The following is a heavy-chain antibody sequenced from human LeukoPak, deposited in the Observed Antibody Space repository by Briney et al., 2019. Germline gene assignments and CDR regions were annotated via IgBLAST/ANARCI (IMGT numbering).Heavy chain of an antibody. D-gene: IGHD6-19*01. J-gene: IGHJ4*02. V-gene: IGHV3-23*01. CDR1: GFTFSSYA. Sequence: PGGSLRLSCAASGFTFSSYAMSWVRQAPGKGLEWVSAISGSGGSTYYADSVKGRFTISRDNSKNTLYLQMNSLRAEDTAVYHCANKLSAVAGQYFDYWGQGTLVTVSS. CDR3: ANKLSAVAGQYFDY. CDR2: ISGSGGST.